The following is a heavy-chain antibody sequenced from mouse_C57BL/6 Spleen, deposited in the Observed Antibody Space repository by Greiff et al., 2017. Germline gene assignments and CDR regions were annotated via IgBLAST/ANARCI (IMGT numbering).Heavy chain of an antibody. Sequence: EVQLVESGPGLVKPSQSLSLTCSVTGYSITSGYYWNWIRQFPGNKLEWMGYISYDGSNNYNPSLKNRISITRDTSKNQFFLKLNSVTTEDTATYYCARGGDGYRFAYWGQGTLVTVSA. CDR1: GYSITSGYY. V-gene: IGHV3-6*01. D-gene: IGHD2-3*01. CDR3: ARGGDGYRFAY. J-gene: IGHJ3*01. CDR2: ISYDGSN.